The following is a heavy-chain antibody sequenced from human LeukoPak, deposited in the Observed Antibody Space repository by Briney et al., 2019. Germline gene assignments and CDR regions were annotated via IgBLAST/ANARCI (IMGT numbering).Heavy chain of an antibody. CDR3: ARDYGDYGGDAFDI. CDR1: GYTFTGYY. J-gene: IGHJ3*02. CDR2: INPNSGGT. D-gene: IGHD4-17*01. V-gene: IGHV1-2*02. Sequence: ASVKVSCKASGYTFTGYYMHWVRQAPGQGLEWMGWINPNSGGTNYAQKFQGRVTITRDTSASTAYMELSSLRSEDTAVYYCARDYGDYGGDAFDIWGQGTMVTVSS.